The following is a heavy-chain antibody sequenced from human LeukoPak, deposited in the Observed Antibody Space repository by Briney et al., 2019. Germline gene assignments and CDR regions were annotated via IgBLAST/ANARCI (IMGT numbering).Heavy chain of an antibody. V-gene: IGHV4-31*03. CDR3: ARGVNSGYDFIFDY. J-gene: IGHJ4*02. Sequence: SQTLSLTCTVSGGSISSGGYYWSWIRQHPGKGLEWIGYIYYSGSTYYNPSLKSRVTISVDTSKNQFSLKLSSVTAADTAVYYCARGVNSGYDFIFDYWGQGTLVTVSS. D-gene: IGHD5-12*01. CDR2: IYYSGST. CDR1: GGSISSGGYY.